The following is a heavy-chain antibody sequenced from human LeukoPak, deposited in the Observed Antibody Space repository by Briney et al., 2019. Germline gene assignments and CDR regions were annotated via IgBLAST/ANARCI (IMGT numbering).Heavy chain of an antibody. CDR2: INPNSGGT. Sequence: ASVKVSCKASGYTFTGSYMHWLRQAPGQGLDGMGWINPNSGGTNYAQKFQGRVTMTRDTSISTAYMELSRLRSDDTAVYYCARALYGGNSVDYWGQRTLVSVSS. CDR1: GYTFTGSY. V-gene: IGHV1-2*02. CDR3: ARALYGGNSVDY. D-gene: IGHD4-23*01. J-gene: IGHJ4*02.